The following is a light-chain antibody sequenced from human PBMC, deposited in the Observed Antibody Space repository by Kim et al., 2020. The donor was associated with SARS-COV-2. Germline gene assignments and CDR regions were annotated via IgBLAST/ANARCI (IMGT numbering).Light chain of an antibody. Sequence: GQSVIISCSGRRSNIGNNNVYCYQQFPGAAPKLIIYYNNKRTSGVPDRFSASKSDASASLAISGLRSEDEGDYYCASWDDSLSFWVYGGGTRLTVL. CDR3: ASWDDSLSFWV. V-gene: IGLV1-47*01. J-gene: IGLJ3*02. CDR2: YNN. CDR1: RSNIGNNN.